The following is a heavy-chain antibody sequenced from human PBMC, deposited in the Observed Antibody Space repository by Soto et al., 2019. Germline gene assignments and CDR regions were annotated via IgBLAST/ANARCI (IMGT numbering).Heavy chain of an antibody. J-gene: IGHJ6*02. CDR3: ARGCSISTCYFSSRSPVNGMHV. D-gene: IGHD2-2*01. V-gene: IGHV4-30-2*01. CDR1: GGSLRGSYYS. Sequence: PSETLSLTCAVSGGSLRGSYYSLSWIRQPPGKGLEYIGFIYHSGSTDYNASLKSRVTISVNWSKNQFSLKLTSVTAADTAVYNCARGCSISTCYFSSRSPVNGMHVGGQGTMVTGSS. CDR2: IYHSGST.